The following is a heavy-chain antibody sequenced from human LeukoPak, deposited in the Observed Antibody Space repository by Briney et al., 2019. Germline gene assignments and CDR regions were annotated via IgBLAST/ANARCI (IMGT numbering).Heavy chain of an antibody. CDR3: ARDAHMVRVKD. CDR2: LNLSGST. CDR1: GGSFSDYY. V-gene: IGHV4-34*01. J-gene: IGHJ4*02. Sequence: SETLSLTCAVYGGSFSDYYWSWIRQPPGKGLEWIGELNLSGSTNYNPSLKSRVTISVDTSKNQLSLKVNSVIAADTAVYYCARDAHMVRVKDWGQGTLVTVSS. D-gene: IGHD3-10*01.